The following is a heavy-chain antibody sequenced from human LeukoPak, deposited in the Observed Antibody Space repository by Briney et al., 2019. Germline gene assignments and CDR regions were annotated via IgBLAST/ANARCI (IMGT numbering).Heavy chain of an antibody. V-gene: IGHV4-59*01. CDR1: GGSFSGYY. CDR2: IYYSGST. Sequence: SETLSLTCAVYGGSFSGYYWSWIRKPPGKGLEWIGYIYYSGSTNYNPSLKSRVTISVDTSKNQFSLKLSSVTAADTAVYYCARAVGYCSGGSCYRLQFDPWGQGTLVTVSS. J-gene: IGHJ5*02. D-gene: IGHD2-15*01. CDR3: ARAVGYCSGGSCYRLQFDP.